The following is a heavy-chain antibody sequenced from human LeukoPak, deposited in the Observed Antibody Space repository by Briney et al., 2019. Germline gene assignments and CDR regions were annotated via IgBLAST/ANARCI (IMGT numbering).Heavy chain of an antibody. D-gene: IGHD3-10*01. Sequence: ASVKVSCKASGYTFTGYYVHWVRQAPGQGLEWMGWINPNTGDTNYAQKFQGRVTMTRDTSINTAYMDLSGLRSDDTAVYYCSRYYRYFDYWGRGTLVTVSS. CDR3: SRYYRYFDY. CDR1: GYTFTGYY. J-gene: IGHJ4*02. CDR2: INPNTGDT. V-gene: IGHV1-2*02.